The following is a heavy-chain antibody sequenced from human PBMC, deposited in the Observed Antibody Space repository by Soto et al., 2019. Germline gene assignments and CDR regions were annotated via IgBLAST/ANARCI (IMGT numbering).Heavy chain of an antibody. Sequence: QITLKESGPTLVKPTQTLTLTCTFSGFSLTTDRVGVGWIRQPPGEALEWLAVIYWDDSKTYRPSLESRLTITNDTSKNQVPLTMTNIHYLHKATYYCAHAYGGRSLYWGQGTLVTVSS. J-gene: IGHJ4*02. CDR1: GFSLTTDRVG. CDR3: AHAYGGRSLY. V-gene: IGHV2-5*02. CDR2: IYWDDSK. D-gene: IGHD1-26*01.